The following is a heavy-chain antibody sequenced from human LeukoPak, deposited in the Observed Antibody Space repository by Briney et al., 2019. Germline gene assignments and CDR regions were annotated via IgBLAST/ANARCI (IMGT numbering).Heavy chain of an antibody. CDR3: ARDFDSSGYYGADDAFDI. J-gene: IGHJ3*02. D-gene: IGHD3-22*01. CDR1: GFTFSSYS. CDR2: ISSSSSTI. V-gene: IGHV3-48*01. Sequence: GGSLRLSCAASGFTFSSYSMNWVRQAPGKGLEWVSYISSSSSTIYYADSVKGRFTISRDNAKNSLYLQMNSLRAEDTAVYYCARDFDSSGYYGADDAFDIWGQGTMVTVSS.